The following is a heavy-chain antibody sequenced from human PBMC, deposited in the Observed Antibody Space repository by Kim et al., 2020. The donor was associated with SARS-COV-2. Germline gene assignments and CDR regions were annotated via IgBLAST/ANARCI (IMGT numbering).Heavy chain of an antibody. V-gene: IGHV3-43*01. CDR3: AKDGAAGDSSGLAYYYYGMDV. Sequence: GGSLRLSCAASGFTFDDYTMHWVRQAPGKGLEWVSLISWDGGSTYYADSVKGRFTISRDNSKNSLYLQMNSLRTEDTALYYCAKDGAAGDSSGLAYYYYGMDVWGQGTTVTVSS. J-gene: IGHJ6*02. CDR1: GFTFDDYT. CDR2: ISWDGGST. D-gene: IGHD3-22*01.